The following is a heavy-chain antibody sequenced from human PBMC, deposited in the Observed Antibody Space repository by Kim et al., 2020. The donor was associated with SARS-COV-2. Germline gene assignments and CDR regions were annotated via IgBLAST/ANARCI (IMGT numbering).Heavy chain of an antibody. V-gene: IGHV3-23*01. D-gene: IGHD6-6*01. Sequence: GGSLRLSCAASGFTFSSYAMSWVRQAPGKGLEWVSAISGSGGSTYYADSVKGRFTISRDNSKNTLYLQMNSLRAEDTAVYYCAKVEYSSSSSDLNIDYWGQGTLVTVSS. CDR2: ISGSGGST. CDR3: AKVEYSSSSSDLNIDY. CDR1: GFTFSSYA. J-gene: IGHJ4*02.